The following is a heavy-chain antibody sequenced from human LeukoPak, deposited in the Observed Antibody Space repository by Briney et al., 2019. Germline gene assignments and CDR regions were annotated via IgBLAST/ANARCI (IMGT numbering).Heavy chain of an antibody. CDR3: AKGARVFSNVSGSYRDFFDS. Sequence: GGSLRLSCAASGFTFTTYDMGWVRQAPGKGLEWVSGISASGNTFYDDSVQGGFIISRDNFKNILNLQMNSLRDDDAAVYYCAKGARVFSNVSGSYRDFFDSWGQGTLVTVSS. D-gene: IGHD3-10*01. CDR2: ISASGNT. V-gene: IGHV3-23*01. J-gene: IGHJ5*01. CDR1: GFTFTTYD.